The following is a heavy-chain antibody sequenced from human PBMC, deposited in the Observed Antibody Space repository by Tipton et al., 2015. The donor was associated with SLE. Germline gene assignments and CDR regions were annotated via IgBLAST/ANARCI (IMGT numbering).Heavy chain of an antibody. CDR2: IYYSGST. CDR3: ARRREAGWFDP. D-gene: IGHD1-26*01. CDR1: DGSFSGHF. Sequence: TLSLTCAVYDGSFSGHFWTWIRQPPGKGLEWIGSIYYSGSTYYNPSLKSRVTISVDTSKNQFSLKRSSVTAADTAVYYCARRREAGWFDPWGQGTLVTVSS. J-gene: IGHJ5*02. V-gene: IGHV4-34*01.